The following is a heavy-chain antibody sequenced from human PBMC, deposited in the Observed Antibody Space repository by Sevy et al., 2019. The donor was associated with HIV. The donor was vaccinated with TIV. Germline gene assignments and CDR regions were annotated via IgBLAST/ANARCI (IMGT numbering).Heavy chain of an antibody. CDR1: GYSFTSNW. D-gene: IGHD3-3*01. CDR3: ARRGSRDDFWRGYGSRNPFDI. Sequence: GESLKISCKASGYSFTSNWIGWVRQMPGKGLEWMGIIYPVDSDTRYSPSFQGHVTISVDKSITTAYLQWRSLRASDTGIYYCARRGSRDDFWRGYGSRNPFDIWGQATLLTLSS. CDR2: IYPVDSDT. J-gene: IGHJ3*02. V-gene: IGHV5-51*01.